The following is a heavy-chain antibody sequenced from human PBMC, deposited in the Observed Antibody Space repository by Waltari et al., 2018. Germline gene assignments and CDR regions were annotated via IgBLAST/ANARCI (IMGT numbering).Heavy chain of an antibody. J-gene: IGHJ4*01. V-gene: IGHV3-15*01. D-gene: IGHD7-27*01. CDR3: TTLDAPWGG. Sequence: EVQMVESGGGSMKPGDSLRLSCVALGFRFTPAGLTWVRQAPGKGLEWVGRITSQNDGATTDFAASLRGRFSISRDDSQNMVFLQMSSLRIEDTAVYYCTTLDAPWGGWGHGTLVTVSS. CDR2: ITSQNDGATT. CDR1: GFRFTPAG.